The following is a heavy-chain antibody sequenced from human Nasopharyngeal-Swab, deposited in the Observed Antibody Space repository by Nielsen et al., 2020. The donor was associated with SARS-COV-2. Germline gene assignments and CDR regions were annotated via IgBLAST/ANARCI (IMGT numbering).Heavy chain of an antibody. D-gene: IGHD6-13*01. Sequence: WIRQSPSRGLEWLGRTYYRSKWYNDYAVSVKSRITINPDTSKNQFSLQLNPVTPEDTAVYYCAREPGGAAAGPLFDYWGQGTLVTVSS. CDR2: TYYRSKWYN. V-gene: IGHV6-1*01. J-gene: IGHJ4*02. CDR3: AREPGGAAAGPLFDY.